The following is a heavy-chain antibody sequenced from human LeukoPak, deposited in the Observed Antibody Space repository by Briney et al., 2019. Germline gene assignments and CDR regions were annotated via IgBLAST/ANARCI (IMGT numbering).Heavy chain of an antibody. CDR1: GFTFSSYS. V-gene: IGHV3-21*04. J-gene: IGHJ6*02. D-gene: IGHD3-10*01. Sequence: GGSLRLSCAASGFTFSSYSMNWVRQAPGKGLEWVSSISSSSSYIYYADSVKGRFTISRDNAKNSLYLQMNSLRAEDTALYYCAKEAGLSGFYYYYGMDVWGQGTTVTVSS. CDR2: ISSSSSYI. CDR3: AKEAGLSGFYYYYGMDV.